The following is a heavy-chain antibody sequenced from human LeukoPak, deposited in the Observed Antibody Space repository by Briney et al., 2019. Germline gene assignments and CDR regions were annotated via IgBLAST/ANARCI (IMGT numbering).Heavy chain of an antibody. CDR1: GFIFDDYA. Sequence: GGSLRLSCAASGFIFDDYAMHWVRQALGKGLEWVSLISGDGGSTYYADSVKGRFTISRDNSKNSLYLQMNSLRTEDTALYYCARGYYYDSSGYYLSDAFDIWGQGTMVTVSS. CDR2: ISGDGGST. CDR3: ARGYYYDSSGYYLSDAFDI. V-gene: IGHV3-43*02. J-gene: IGHJ3*02. D-gene: IGHD3-22*01.